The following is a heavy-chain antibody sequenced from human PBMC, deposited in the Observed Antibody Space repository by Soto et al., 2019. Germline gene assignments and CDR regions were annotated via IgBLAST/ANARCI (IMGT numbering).Heavy chain of an antibody. J-gene: IGHJ3*02. CDR3: AKTYGDYDFWSGYQKDI. V-gene: IGHV3-7*05. D-gene: IGHD3-3*01. Sequence: GGSLRLSCAASGFTFSSYWMTWVRQAPGKGLEWVANIKQDGSEKYYVDSVKGRFTISRDNAKNSLYLQMNSLRAEDTAVYYCAKTYGDYDFWSGYQKDIRGQGTMVTGSS. CDR1: GFTFSSYW. CDR2: IKQDGSEK.